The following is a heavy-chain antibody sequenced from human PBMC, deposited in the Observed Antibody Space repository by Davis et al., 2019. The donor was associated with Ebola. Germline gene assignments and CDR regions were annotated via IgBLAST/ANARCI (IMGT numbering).Heavy chain of an antibody. CDR2: IYYSGST. CDR1: GGSISSYY. V-gene: IGHV4-59*01. J-gene: IGHJ3*01. Sequence: SETLSLTCTVSGGSISSYYWSWIRQPPGKGLEWIGYIYYSGSTNYNPSLKSRVTISVDTSKNQFSLKLSSVTAADTAVYYCARELPNWGLDYWGQGTKVTVSS. CDR3: ARELPNWGLDY. D-gene: IGHD7-27*01.